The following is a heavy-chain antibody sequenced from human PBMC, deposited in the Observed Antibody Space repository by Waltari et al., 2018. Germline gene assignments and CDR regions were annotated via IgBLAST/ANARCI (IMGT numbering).Heavy chain of an antibody. V-gene: IGHV3-23*01. CDR1: GFNFSNYA. Sequence: EVQLLESGGDLEQPGGSLRISCVGSGFNFSNYAMNWVRQGPGKGVELVSTMSGTGDYTYYADSVKGRFTISRDNSKNTVFLHMNNLRVEDTAIYFCAKDQAEWLVLDGYFDSWGQGTPVTVSS. D-gene: IGHD6-19*01. J-gene: IGHJ4*02. CDR2: MSGTGDYT. CDR3: AKDQAEWLVLDGYFDS.